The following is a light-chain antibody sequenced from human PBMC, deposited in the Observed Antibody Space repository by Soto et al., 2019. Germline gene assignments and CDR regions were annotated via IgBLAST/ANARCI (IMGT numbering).Light chain of an antibody. J-gene: IGKJ4*01. V-gene: IGKV2-24*01. CDR3: LQATHFPLT. Sequence: PVTLGQPASISCRSTQGLLPSDGNTYLIWLQQRPGQPPKHLIYKVSNRFSDVPDRFTGSGAGTDFTLRINRVEADDVGVYYWLQATHFPLTFGRGNKVAIK. CDR2: KVS. CDR1: QGLLPSDGNTY.